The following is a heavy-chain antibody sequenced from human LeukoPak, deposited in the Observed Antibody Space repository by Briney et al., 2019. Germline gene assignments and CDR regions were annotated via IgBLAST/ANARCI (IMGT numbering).Heavy chain of an antibody. Sequence: SETLSLTCAVYGGSFSGYYWSWIRQPPGKGLEWIGEINHSGSTNYNPSLKSRVTISVDTSKNQFSLKLSSVTAADTAVYYCARGEVVAATEHWFDPWGQGTLVTVSS. D-gene: IGHD2-15*01. CDR3: ARGEVVAATEHWFDP. V-gene: IGHV4-34*01. CDR2: INHSGST. CDR1: GGSFSGYY. J-gene: IGHJ5*02.